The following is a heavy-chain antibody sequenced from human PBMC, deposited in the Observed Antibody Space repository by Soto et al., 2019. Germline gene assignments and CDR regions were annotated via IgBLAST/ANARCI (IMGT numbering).Heavy chain of an antibody. CDR2: INPGGGST. D-gene: IGHD3-16*01. CDR1: GYTFIRYH. CDR3: AREKGLPEGAFLDH. J-gene: IGHJ4*02. Sequence: QVQLVQSGAEVKKPGASVKLSCKASGYTFIRYHMNWVRQAPGQGLEWMGIINPGGGSTSYAERFQGRVTMTRDTTTSTFFMELRGLTSDDTAIFYCAREKGLPEGAFLDHCSQGTLVTVSS. V-gene: IGHV1-46*01.